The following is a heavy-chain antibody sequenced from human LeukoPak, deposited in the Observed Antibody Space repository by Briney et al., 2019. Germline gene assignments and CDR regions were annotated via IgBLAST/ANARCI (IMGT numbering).Heavy chain of an antibody. Sequence: PGGSLSLSCAASGFTVSSNYMSWVRQAPGKGLEGVSVIYSGGSTYYAESMQGGFTISRDNSKNTLYLQMNSLRAEDTAVYYCARGYSYGYYYWGQGTLVTVSS. CDR1: GFTVSSNY. D-gene: IGHD5-18*01. CDR2: IYSGGST. CDR3: ARGYSYGYYY. V-gene: IGHV3-53*01. J-gene: IGHJ4*02.